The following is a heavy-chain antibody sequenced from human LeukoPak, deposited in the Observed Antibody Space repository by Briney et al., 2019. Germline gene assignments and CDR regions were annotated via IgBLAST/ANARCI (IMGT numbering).Heavy chain of an antibody. V-gene: IGHV1-2*02. CDR3: ARGELLWFGESNDAFDI. D-gene: IGHD3-10*01. CDR1: GYTFTGYY. J-gene: IGHJ3*02. CDR2: INPNSGGT. Sequence: ASVKVSCKASGYTFTGYYMHWVRQAPGHGVEWMGWINPNSGGTNYAQKFQGRVTMTRDTSISTAYMELSRLRSDDTAVYYCARGELLWFGESNDAFDIWGQGTMVTVSS.